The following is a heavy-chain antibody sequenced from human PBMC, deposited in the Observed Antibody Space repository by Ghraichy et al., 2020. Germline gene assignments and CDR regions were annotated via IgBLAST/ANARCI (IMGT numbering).Heavy chain of an antibody. CDR2: INHSGST. CDR1: GGSFSGYY. D-gene: IGHD1-1*01. CDR3: ARGGVRRAGSDY. Sequence: ESLNISCAVYGGSFSGYYWSWIRQPPGKGLEWIGEINHSGSTNYNPSLKSRVTISVDTSKNQFSLKLSSVTAADTAVYYCARGGVRRAGSDYWGQGTLVTVSS. J-gene: IGHJ4*02. V-gene: IGHV4-34*01.